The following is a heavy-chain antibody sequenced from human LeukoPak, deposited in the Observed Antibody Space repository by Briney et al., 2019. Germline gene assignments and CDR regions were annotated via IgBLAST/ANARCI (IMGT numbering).Heavy chain of an antibody. D-gene: IGHD3-22*01. CDR3: AKELYYYDSSGYYYEEGYFDY. Sequence: GRSLRLSCAASGFTFSSYGMHWVRQAPGKGLEWVAVISYDGSNKYYADSVKGRFTISRDNSKNTLYLQMNSLRAEDTAVYYCAKELYYYDSSGYYYEEGYFDYWGQGTLVTVSS. J-gene: IGHJ4*02. CDR1: GFTFSSYG. V-gene: IGHV3-30*18. CDR2: ISYDGSNK.